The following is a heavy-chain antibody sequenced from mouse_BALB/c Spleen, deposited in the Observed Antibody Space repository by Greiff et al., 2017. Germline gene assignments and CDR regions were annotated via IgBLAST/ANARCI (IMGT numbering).Heavy chain of an antibody. CDR3: ARLGLRQNFDV. CDR2: IDPYNGCT. Sequence: EVQLQQSGPELVKPGASVKVSCKASGYAFTSYNMYWVKQSHGKSLEWIGYIDPYNGCTSYNQKFKGKATLTVDKSSSTAYMHLNSLTSEDSAVYYCARLGLRQNFDVWGAGTTVTVSS. CDR1: GYAFTSYN. D-gene: IGHD2-2*01. V-gene: IGHV1S135*01. J-gene: IGHJ1*01.